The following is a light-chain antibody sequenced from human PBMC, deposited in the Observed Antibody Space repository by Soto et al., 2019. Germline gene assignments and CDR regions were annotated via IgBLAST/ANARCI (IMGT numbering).Light chain of an antibody. V-gene: IGLV1-51*02. CDR2: ENN. J-gene: IGLJ1*01. CDR1: SSNNGNNY. Sequence: QSVLTQPPSVSAAPGQKVTISCSGSSSNNGNNYVSWYQQLPGTAPKLLIYENNKRPSGIPDRFSGSKSGTSATLGITGLQTGDEADYYCGTWDSSLSAAGVFGTGTKVTVL. CDR3: GTWDSSLSAAGV.